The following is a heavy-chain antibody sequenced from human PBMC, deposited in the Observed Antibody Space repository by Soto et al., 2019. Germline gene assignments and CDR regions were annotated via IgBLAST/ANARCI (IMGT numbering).Heavy chain of an antibody. V-gene: IGHV1-8*01. D-gene: IGHD2-2*03. Sequence: QVQLVQSGAEVKRPGASVKVSCKASGYTFTSDDFNWVRQAPGQGLEWMGWVNPNSCNTDYAQKFQGRVTMTRNTSIRTAYMELSSLRSEDTAVYYCARASYLDPAFDIWGQGTMVTVSS. J-gene: IGHJ3*02. CDR2: VNPNSCNT. CDR1: GYTFTSDD. CDR3: ARASYLDPAFDI.